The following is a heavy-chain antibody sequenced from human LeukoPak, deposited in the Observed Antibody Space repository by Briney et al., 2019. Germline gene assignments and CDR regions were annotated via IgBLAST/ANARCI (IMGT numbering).Heavy chain of an antibody. CDR2: ISTNRRYI. CDR3: AGVWSPPYTSNWPDYFDY. Sequence: PGGSLRLSCAASGFTFNSYSMNWVRQAPGKGLEWVSSISTNRRYIYYGDSVKGRFTISRDNAKKSLYLHTTSLRAEDTAVYYCAGVWSPPYTSNWPDYFDYWGQGTLVTVSS. D-gene: IGHD6-13*01. V-gene: IGHV3-21*01. CDR1: GFTFNSYS. J-gene: IGHJ4*02.